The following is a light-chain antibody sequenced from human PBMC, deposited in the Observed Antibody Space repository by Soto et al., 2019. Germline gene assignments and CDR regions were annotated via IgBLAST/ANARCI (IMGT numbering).Light chain of an antibody. Sequence: IFMTQSPATLSVSPGEPATLSWTASQDVGINLVWFRQKPGQAPKLVIYAATTRPTGSPARFSGSGSGTDFTLTICSLQSEDFAVYYCQQYHNWPITFGQGTRLEIK. CDR2: AAT. CDR1: QDVGIN. V-gene: IGKV3-15*01. CDR3: QQYHNWPIT. J-gene: IGKJ5*01.